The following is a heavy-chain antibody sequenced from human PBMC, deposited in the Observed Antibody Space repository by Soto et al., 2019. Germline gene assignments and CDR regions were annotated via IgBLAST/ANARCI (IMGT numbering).Heavy chain of an antibody. D-gene: IGHD2-21*01. V-gene: IGHV1-69*12. CDR2: IVPKYGTA. CDR1: GGIFSDYA. J-gene: IGHJ5*01. Sequence: QVQLVQSGGEVRKPGTSVKVSCRASGGIFSDYAISWVRQAPGQGLEWVGGIVPKYGTAKYARKFEDRVTPHADELSSTVYMEMNGLRSEDTALYYCARDMLSSLVVETPHLFESWGQGTRLTVSS. CDR3: ARDMLSSLVVETPHLFES.